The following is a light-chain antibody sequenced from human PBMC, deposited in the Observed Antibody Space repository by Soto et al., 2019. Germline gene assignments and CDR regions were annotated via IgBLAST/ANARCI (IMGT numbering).Light chain of an antibody. V-gene: IGKV1-33*01. CDR3: QQYDDLPFT. Sequence: DIQMTQSPSSLSASVGDRVTITCQASQDISNYLSWYQQKPGKAPKLLIYDASNLEAGVPSRFGGSGSGTAFTFTISSLHPEDVATYYCQQYDDLPFTFGPGTKVDFK. CDR2: DAS. J-gene: IGKJ3*01. CDR1: QDISNY.